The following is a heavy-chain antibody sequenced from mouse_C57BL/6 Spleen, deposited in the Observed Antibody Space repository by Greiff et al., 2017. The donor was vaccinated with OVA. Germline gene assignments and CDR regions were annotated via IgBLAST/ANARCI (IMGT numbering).Heavy chain of an antibody. Sequence: QVQLQQPGAELVKPGASVKLSCKASGYTFTSYWMQWVKQRPGQGLEWIGEIDPSDSYTNYNQKFKGKATLTVDTSYSTAYMQLSSLTSEDSAVYYCARRYYGSSTGDYWGQGTTLTVSS. CDR1: GYTFTSYW. CDR3: ARRYYGSSTGDY. D-gene: IGHD1-1*01. CDR2: IDPSDSYT. V-gene: IGHV1-50*01. J-gene: IGHJ2*01.